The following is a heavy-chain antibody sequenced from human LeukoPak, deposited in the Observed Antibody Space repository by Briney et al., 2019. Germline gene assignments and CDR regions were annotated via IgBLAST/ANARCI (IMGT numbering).Heavy chain of an antibody. D-gene: IGHD3-9*01. Sequence: PSETLSLTCTVSGGSISSGSYYWSWIRQPAGKGLEWIGRIYTSGSTNYNPSLKSRVTISVDTSKNQFSLKLSSVTAADTAVYYCARGRDDILTGSSYYYYYYMDVWGKGTTVTISS. CDR2: IYTSGST. CDR3: ARGRDDILTGSSYYYYYYMDV. J-gene: IGHJ6*03. CDR1: GGSISSGSYY. V-gene: IGHV4-61*02.